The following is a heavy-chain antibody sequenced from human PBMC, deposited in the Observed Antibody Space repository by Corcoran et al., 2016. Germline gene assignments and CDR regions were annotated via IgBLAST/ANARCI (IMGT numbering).Heavy chain of an antibody. Sequence: QVQLHQSSPGLVKPSQTLSLTCAISGDSVSSKNASWNWIRQSPSRGLEWLGRTYYRSKWFYDYAVSVKSRITVNPDTSRNQVSLQLNSVTPEDTAVYYCARQQPNMQIEPTQQFDNWGQGTLVTVSS. CDR3: ARQQPNMQIEPTQQFDN. D-gene: IGHD6-13*01. CDR1: GDSVSSKNAS. V-gene: IGHV6-1*01. J-gene: IGHJ4*02. CDR2: TYYRSKWFY.